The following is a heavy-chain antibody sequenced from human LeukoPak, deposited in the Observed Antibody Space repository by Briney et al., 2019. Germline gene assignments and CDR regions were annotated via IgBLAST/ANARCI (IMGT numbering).Heavy chain of an antibody. J-gene: IGHJ4*02. CDR1: GFTFSSYG. D-gene: IGHD3-22*01. V-gene: IGHV3-33*06. Sequence: GRSLRLSCAASGFTFSSYGMHWVRQAPGKGLEWVAVIWYDGSNKYYADSVKGRFTISRDNSKNTLYLQMNSLRAEDTAVYYCANLPYYYDSSGYYRFDYWGQGTLVTVSS. CDR3: ANLPYYYDSSGYYRFDY. CDR2: IWYDGSNK.